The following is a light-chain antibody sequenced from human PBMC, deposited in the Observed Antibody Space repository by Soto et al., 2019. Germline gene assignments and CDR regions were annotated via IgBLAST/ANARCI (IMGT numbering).Light chain of an antibody. CDR3: QHRGSSPLP. J-gene: IGKJ4*01. Sequence: IVLTQSQATLSLSPGERATLSCRASQSVSSYLAWYQQTPGQAPRLLIYDVSNRATGIPARFSGSGSGTDLTLTTSSLEPEDFVIYYCQHRGSSPLPFGGGTKVEIK. CDR2: DVS. V-gene: IGKV3-11*01. CDR1: QSVSSY.